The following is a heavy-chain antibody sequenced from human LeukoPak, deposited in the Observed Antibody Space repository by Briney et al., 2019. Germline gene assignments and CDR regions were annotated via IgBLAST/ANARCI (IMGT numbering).Heavy chain of an antibody. D-gene: IGHD3-3*01. Sequence: PSETLSLTCTVSGGSISSYHWSWIRQPPGKGLEWIGYIYYSGSTNYNPSLKSRVTISVDTSKNQFSLKLSSVTAADTAVYYCARGTRYDFWSGYNTMDVWGQGTTVTVSS. CDR1: GGSISSYH. CDR2: IYYSGST. V-gene: IGHV4-59*01. CDR3: ARGTRYDFWSGYNTMDV. J-gene: IGHJ6*02.